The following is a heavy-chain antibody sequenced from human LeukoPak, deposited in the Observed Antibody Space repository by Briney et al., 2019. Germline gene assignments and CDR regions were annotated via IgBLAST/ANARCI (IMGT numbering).Heavy chain of an antibody. CDR3: TRVSRGPGSFTFDY. Sequence: ASVKVSCKASGYTFTSYAMHWVRQAPGQRLEWMGWINAGNGNTKYSQKFQGRVTITRDTSASTAYMELSSLRSEDTAVYYCTRVSRGPGSFTFDYWGQGTLVTVSS. J-gene: IGHJ4*02. CDR2: INAGNGNT. CDR1: GYTFTSYA. V-gene: IGHV1-3*01. D-gene: IGHD3-10*01.